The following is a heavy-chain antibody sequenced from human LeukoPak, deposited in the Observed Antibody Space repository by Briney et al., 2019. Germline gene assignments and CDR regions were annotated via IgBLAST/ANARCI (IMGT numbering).Heavy chain of an antibody. CDR1: GGSISSSRYC. D-gene: IGHD3-22*01. CDR2: IYYSGST. CDR3: TRGSIAYYYMDV. Sequence: SETLSLTCTVAGGSISSSRYCWGWIRQPPGKGLEWIGSIYYSGSTYYNPSLKSRVTISVDTSKNQFSLKLRSVTAADTAVYYCTRGSIAYYYMDVWGKGTTVTISS. V-gene: IGHV4-39*07. J-gene: IGHJ6*03.